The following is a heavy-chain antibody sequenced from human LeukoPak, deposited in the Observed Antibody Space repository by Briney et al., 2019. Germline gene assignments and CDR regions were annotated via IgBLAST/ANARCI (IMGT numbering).Heavy chain of an antibody. D-gene: IGHD3-22*01. J-gene: IGHJ3*02. CDR3: ARDSGTRYYDSSGYGDAFDI. V-gene: IGHV4-4*02. CDR1: GGSISSSNW. Sequence: SGTLSLTCAVSGGSISSSNWWSWVRQPPGKGLEWIGEIYHSGSTNYNPSLKSRVTISVDKSKNQFSLKLSSVTAADTAVYYCARDSGTRYYDSSGYGDAFDIWGQGTMVTVSS. CDR2: IYHSGST.